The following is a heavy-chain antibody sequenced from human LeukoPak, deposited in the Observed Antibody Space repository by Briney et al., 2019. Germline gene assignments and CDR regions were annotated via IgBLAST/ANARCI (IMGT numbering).Heavy chain of an antibody. Sequence: PGGSLRLPCAASGFTFSSYAMSWVRQAPGKGLEWVSAISGSGGSTFYADSVKGRFTISRDNSKNTLHLHMNSLKAEDTAVYYCAKDPMFYFGSGSSFFDYWGQGTLVTVSS. D-gene: IGHD3-10*01. CDR3: AKDPMFYFGSGSSFFDY. CDR2: ISGSGGST. V-gene: IGHV3-23*01. J-gene: IGHJ4*02. CDR1: GFTFSSYA.